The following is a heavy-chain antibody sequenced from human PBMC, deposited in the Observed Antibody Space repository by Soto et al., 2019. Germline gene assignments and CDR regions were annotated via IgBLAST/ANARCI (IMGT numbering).Heavy chain of an antibody. CDR2: ISYDGSNK. CDR3: ARGLVTGYYEFWGNYYYYGMDV. D-gene: IGHD3-9*01. V-gene: IGHV3-30-3*01. J-gene: IGHJ6*02. Sequence: QVQLVESGGGVVQPGRSLRLSCAASGFTFSSYAMHWVRQAPGKGLEWVAVISYDGSNKYYADSVKGRFTISRDNSKNTLYLQMNSLSDEDTAVYYCARGLVTGYYEFWGNYYYYGMDVWGQGTTVTVSS. CDR1: GFTFSSYA.